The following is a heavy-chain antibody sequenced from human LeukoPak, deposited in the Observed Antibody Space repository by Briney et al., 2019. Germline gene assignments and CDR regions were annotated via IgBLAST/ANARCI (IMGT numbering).Heavy chain of an antibody. CDR3: ARVRSLRLGYCSGGSCPTFDY. Sequence: PSETLSLTCAVYGGSFSGYYWSWIRQPPGKGLEWIGEINHSGSTNYNPSLKSRVTISVDTSKNQFSLKLSSVTAADTAVYYCARVRSLRLGYCSGGSCPTFDYWGQGTLVTVSS. J-gene: IGHJ4*02. CDR1: GGSFSGYY. D-gene: IGHD2-15*01. V-gene: IGHV4-34*01. CDR2: INHSGST.